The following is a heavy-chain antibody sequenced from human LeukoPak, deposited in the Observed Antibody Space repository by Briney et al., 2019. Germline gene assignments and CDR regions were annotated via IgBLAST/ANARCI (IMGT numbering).Heavy chain of an antibody. V-gene: IGHV4-4*09. Sequence: SETLSLTCTVSGGSISSYYWSWIRQPPGKGLEWIGYIYTSGSTNYNPSLKSRVTISVDTSKNQFSLKLSSVTAADTAVYYCARYDGITGTIIDYWGQGTLVTVSS. D-gene: IGHD1-7*01. CDR2: IYTSGST. CDR3: ARYDGITGTIIDY. CDR1: GGSISSYY. J-gene: IGHJ4*02.